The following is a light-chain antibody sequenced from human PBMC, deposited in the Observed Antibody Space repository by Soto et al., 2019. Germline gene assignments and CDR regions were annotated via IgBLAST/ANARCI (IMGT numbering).Light chain of an antibody. Sequence: QSVLTQPASVSGSPGQSITISCTGTSSDVGGYNYVSWYQQHPGKAPKLMIYEVSNRPSGVSNRFSGSQSGNTASLTISGLQAEDEADYYCSSYTSSSPLVFGGGTKLTVL. CDR3: SSYTSSSPLV. J-gene: IGLJ3*02. V-gene: IGLV2-14*01. CDR2: EVS. CDR1: SSDVGGYNY.